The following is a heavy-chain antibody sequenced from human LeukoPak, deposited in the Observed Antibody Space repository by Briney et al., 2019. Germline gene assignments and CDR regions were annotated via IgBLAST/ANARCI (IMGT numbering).Heavy chain of an antibody. D-gene: IGHD6-13*01. CDR1: GYTFTAYY. V-gene: IGHV1-2*06. CDR2: INPNSGGT. J-gene: IGHJ4*02. CDR3: ASQYSSSFN. Sequence: ASVKVSCKASGYTFTAYYLHWVRQAPGQGLGWMGRINPNSGGTNYEQKLQGRVTMTTDTSTSTAYMELRSLRSDDTAVYYCASQYSSSFNWGQGTLVTVSS.